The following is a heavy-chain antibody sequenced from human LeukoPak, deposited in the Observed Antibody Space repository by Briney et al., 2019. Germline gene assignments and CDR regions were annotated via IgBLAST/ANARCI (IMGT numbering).Heavy chain of an antibody. D-gene: IGHD2-15*01. CDR3: ARGANCSGGSCYYYYYRDV. J-gene: IGHJ6*03. CDR2: ISAYNGNT. V-gene: IGHV1-18*01. Sequence: ASVKVSCKASGYTFTSYGISWVRQAPGQGLEWMGWISAYNGNTNYAQKLQGRVTMTTDTSTSTAYMELRSLRSDDTAVYYCARGANCSGGSCYYYYYRDVGGKGTTVTVSS. CDR1: GYTFTSYG.